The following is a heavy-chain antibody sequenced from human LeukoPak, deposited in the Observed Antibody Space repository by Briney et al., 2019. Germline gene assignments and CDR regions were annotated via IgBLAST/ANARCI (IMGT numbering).Heavy chain of an antibody. J-gene: IGHJ5*02. Sequence: GGSLRLSRAASGFTFSSYGMHWVRQAPGKGLEWVAVISYDGSNKYYADSVKGRFTISRDNSKNTLYLQMNSLRAEDTAVYYCAKEDGSGFNWFDPWGQGTLVTVSS. CDR3: AKEDGSGFNWFDP. V-gene: IGHV3-30*18. CDR1: GFTFSSYG. D-gene: IGHD3-22*01. CDR2: ISYDGSNK.